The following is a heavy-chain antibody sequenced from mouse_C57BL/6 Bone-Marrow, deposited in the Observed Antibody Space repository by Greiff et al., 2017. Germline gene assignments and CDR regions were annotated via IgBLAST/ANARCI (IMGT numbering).Heavy chain of an antibody. Sequence: EVQRVESGGGLVKPGGSLKLSCAASGFTFSDYGMHWVRQAPEKGLEWVAYISSGSSTIYYADTGKGRFTISRDNAKNTLFLQMTSLRSDDTAMYYCARRYYGSSWGFAYWGQGTLVTVSA. CDR1: GFTFSDYG. CDR3: ARRYYGSSWGFAY. J-gene: IGHJ3*01. V-gene: IGHV5-17*01. D-gene: IGHD1-1*01. CDR2: ISSGSSTI.